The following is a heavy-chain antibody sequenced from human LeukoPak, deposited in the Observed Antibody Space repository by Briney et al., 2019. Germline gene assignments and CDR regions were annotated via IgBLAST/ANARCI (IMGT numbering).Heavy chain of an antibody. V-gene: IGHV3-7*03. D-gene: IGHD1-14*01. CDR1: GFTFSNYW. CDR2: IKQDGSEK. J-gene: IGHJ4*02. CDR3: ARLRTFDY. Sequence: PGGSLRLSCAASGFTFSNYWMNWVRQAPGKGLEWVANIKQDGSEKYYVDSVKGRFTISRDNAKNSLYLQMNSLRAEDTAVYYCARLRTFDYWGQGTLVTVSS.